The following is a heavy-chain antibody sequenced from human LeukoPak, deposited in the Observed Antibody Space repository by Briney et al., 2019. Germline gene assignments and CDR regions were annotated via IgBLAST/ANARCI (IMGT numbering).Heavy chain of an antibody. J-gene: IGHJ4*02. Sequence: ASVKVSCKASGYTFTGYYMHWVRQAPGQGLEWMGWINPNSGGTNYAQKFQGRVTMTRDTSISTAYMELSRLRSDDTAVYYCARDFGLYDYVGRGSFFDYWGQGTLVTVSS. V-gene: IGHV1-2*02. CDR2: INPNSGGT. CDR1: GYTFTGYY. CDR3: ARDFGLYDYVGRGSFFDY. D-gene: IGHD3-16*01.